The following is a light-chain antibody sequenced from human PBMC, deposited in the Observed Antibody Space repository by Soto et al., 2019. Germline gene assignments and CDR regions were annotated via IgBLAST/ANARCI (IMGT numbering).Light chain of an antibody. Sequence: DIQLTQSPSTLSASVGDRVTLTCRAAQSLNSRLAWYQHRPWKAPRLLIYDASTLESGVPSRFSGSGSGTEFTLTINNLQPDDLATYICQQYKSYSTFGRGTKVDIK. V-gene: IGKV1-5*01. J-gene: IGKJ1*01. CDR3: QQYKSYST. CDR2: DAS. CDR1: QSLNSR.